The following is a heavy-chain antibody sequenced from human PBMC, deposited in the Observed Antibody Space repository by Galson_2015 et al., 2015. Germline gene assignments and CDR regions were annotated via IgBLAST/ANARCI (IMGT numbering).Heavy chain of an antibody. Sequence: SVKVSCKASGYSFTSDHMHWVRQAPGQRLEWMGIIKTRDGGTSYAQRFQGRLTMTRDTSTSIVHMELSSLTSEDTAVYYCARARSYGMDVWGQGTTVTVSS. CDR2: IKTRDGGT. CDR1: GYSFTSDH. J-gene: IGHJ6*02. CDR3: ARARSYGMDV. V-gene: IGHV1-46*01.